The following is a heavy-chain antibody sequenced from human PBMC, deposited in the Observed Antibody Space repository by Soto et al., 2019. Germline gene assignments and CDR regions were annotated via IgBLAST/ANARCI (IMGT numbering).Heavy chain of an antibody. CDR1: GGTFSSYA. CDR3: ARDLTYYYDSSAP. V-gene: IGHV1-69*06. D-gene: IGHD3-22*01. J-gene: IGHJ5*02. CDR2: IIPIFGTA. Sequence: SVKVSCKASGGTFSSYAISWVRQAPGQGLEWMGGIIPIFGTANYAQKFQGRVTITADKSTSTAYMELSSLRSEDTAVYYCARDLTYYYDSSAPWGQGTLVTVSS.